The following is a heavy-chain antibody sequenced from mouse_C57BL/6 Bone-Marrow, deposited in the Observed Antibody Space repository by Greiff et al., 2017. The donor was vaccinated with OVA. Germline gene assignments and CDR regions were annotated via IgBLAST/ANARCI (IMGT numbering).Heavy chain of an antibody. CDR3: AIGVVATMRYFDV. D-gene: IGHD1-1*01. CDR1: GYTFTSYW. CDR2: IHPSDSDT. Sequence: QVQLKQPGAELVKPGASVKVSCKASGYTFTSYWMHWVKQRPGQGLEWIGRIHPSDSDTNYNQKFKGKATLTVDKSSSTAYMQLSSLTSEDSAVYYCAIGVVATMRYFDVWGTGTTVTVSS. J-gene: IGHJ1*03. V-gene: IGHV1-74*01.